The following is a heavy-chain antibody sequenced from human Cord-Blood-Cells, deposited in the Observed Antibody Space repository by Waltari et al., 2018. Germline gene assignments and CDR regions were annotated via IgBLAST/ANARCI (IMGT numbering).Heavy chain of an antibody. Sequence: QVQLVQSGAEVKKPGASVKVSCKVSGYTLTELSIHWVRQAPGKGLEWMGGFEPEDGETIYAQKFQGRVTMTEDTSTDTAYMELSSLRSEDTAVYYCATVGYCTNGVCYIDDAFDIWGQGTMVTVSS. CDR2: FEPEDGET. D-gene: IGHD2-8*01. CDR3: ATVGYCTNGVCYIDDAFDI. V-gene: IGHV1-24*01. CDR1: GYTLTELS. J-gene: IGHJ3*02.